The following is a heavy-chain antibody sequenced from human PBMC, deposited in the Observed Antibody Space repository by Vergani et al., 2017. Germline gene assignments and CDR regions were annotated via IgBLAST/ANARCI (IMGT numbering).Heavy chain of an antibody. J-gene: IGHJ6*03. CDR1: GFSLNTRGVS. V-gene: IGHV2-5*04. CDR2: VYWNDDQ. CDR3: VYKKTECGTTGCFYPIYYYCYIDV. Sequence: QITLKESGPTLVKPTQPLTLTCTFSGFSLNTRGVSVSWIRQPPGTALDWLALVYWNDDQQYSLSLNNRVTITKDTSKNHVVLTMTNMDYVDNGTYYCVYKKTECGTTGCFYPIYYYCYIDVWGKGTTVTVSS. D-gene: IGHD1-7*01.